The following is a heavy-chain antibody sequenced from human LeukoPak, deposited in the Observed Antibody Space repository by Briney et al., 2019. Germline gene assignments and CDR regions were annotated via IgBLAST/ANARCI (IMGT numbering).Heavy chain of an antibody. D-gene: IGHD3-3*01. CDR2: IFNGGST. CDR1: GFAVSSNH. Sequence: GGSLRLSCAASGFAVSSNHMNWVRQAPGKGLEWVSVIFNGGSTYYADSVKGRFTISRDNSKNTLYLQMNSLRAEDTAVYYCATITIFGVVDYWGQGTLVTVSS. CDR3: ATITIFGVVDY. V-gene: IGHV3-53*01. J-gene: IGHJ4*02.